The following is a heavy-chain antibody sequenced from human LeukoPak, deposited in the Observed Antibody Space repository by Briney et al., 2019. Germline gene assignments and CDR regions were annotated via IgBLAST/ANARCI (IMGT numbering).Heavy chain of an antibody. D-gene: IGHD1-1*01. CDR2: ISGSGGRT. Sequence: PGGTLRLSCGASGFTFSSYGMSWVRQAPGKGLEWVSAISGSGGRTYYADSVKGRFTISRDNAKNSLYLQMNSLRAEDTAVYYCAREEGTSGTTDGHYYYYMDVWGKGTTVTVSS. V-gene: IGHV3-23*01. J-gene: IGHJ6*03. CDR3: AREEGTSGTTDGHYYYYMDV. CDR1: GFTFSSYG.